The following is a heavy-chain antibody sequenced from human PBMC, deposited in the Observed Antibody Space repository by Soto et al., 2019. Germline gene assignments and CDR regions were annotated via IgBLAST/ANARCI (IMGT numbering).Heavy chain of an antibody. J-gene: IGHJ3*02. CDR3: AKLKSGAVAVSGAFDI. D-gene: IGHD6-19*01. CDR2: ISYDGSNK. CDR1: GFTFSSYG. Sequence: GGSLRLSCAASGFTFSSYGMHWVRQALGKGLEWVAVISYDGSNKCYADSVKGRFTISRDNSKNTLYLQMNSLRAEDTAVYYCAKLKSGAVAVSGAFDIWGQGTMVTVSS. V-gene: IGHV3-30*18.